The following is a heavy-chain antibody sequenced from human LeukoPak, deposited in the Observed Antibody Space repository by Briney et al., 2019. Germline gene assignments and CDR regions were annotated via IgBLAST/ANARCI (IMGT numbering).Heavy chain of an antibody. Sequence: SQTLSLTCTVSGGSISSGGYYWSWIRQHPGKGLEWIGYIYYSGSTYYNPSLKSRVTISVDTSKNQFSLKLSSVTAADTAVYYCARDSPNEDYYYGMDVWGQGTTVTVSS. CDR1: GGSISSGGYY. V-gene: IGHV4-31*03. J-gene: IGHJ6*02. D-gene: IGHD1-1*01. CDR2: IYYSGST. CDR3: ARDSPNEDYYYGMDV.